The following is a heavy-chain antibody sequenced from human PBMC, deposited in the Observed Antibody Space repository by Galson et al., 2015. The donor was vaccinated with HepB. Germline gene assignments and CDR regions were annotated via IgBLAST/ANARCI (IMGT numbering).Heavy chain of an antibody. J-gene: IGHJ1*01. CDR2: INPKSGDT. CDR3: ASCDWNC. Sequence: SVKVSCKASGYTFTDYYMHWVRQVPRQELEWMGRINPKSGDTNFAQKFQGRVTVTRDTSISTAYLELSRLRSDDTAVFYCASCDWNCWGQGTLVTVSS. D-gene: IGHD1-1*01. CDR1: GYTFTDYY. V-gene: IGHV1-2*06.